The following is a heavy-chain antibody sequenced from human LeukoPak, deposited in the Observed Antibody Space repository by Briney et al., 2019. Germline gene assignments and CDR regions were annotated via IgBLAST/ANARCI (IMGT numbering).Heavy chain of an antibody. CDR3: ARGLVLATDDAFDI. CDR2: VYDNDIS. D-gene: IGHD5-12*01. CDR1: GASIRSYF. V-gene: IGHV4-59*01. J-gene: IGHJ3*02. Sequence: SETLSLTCSVSGASIRSYFWSWIRQSPGKALEWIGYVYDNDISNFNPSLESRVTILVDRSKSQFSLKLRSVTAADTAVYYCARGLVLATDDAFDIWGPGTMTVSS.